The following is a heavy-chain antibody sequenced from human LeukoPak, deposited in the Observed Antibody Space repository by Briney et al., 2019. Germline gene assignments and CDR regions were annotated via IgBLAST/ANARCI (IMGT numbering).Heavy chain of an antibody. CDR3: ATEFFQNGYNY. CDR2: IKSKTYGVTT. CDR1: GFSFSDAT. J-gene: IGHJ4*02. Sequence: GGSLRLSCAASGFSFSDATMIWVRQAPGKGLEWVGLIKSKTYGVTTDYAAPVKGRFTVSRDDSKNTLYLQMNSLKIEDTAVYHCATEFFQNGYNYWGQGTLVTVSS. D-gene: IGHD3-22*01. V-gene: IGHV3-15*01.